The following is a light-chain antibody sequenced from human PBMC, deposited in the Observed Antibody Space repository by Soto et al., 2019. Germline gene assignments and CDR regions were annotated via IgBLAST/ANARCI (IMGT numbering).Light chain of an antibody. CDR2: QTS. CDR1: QYINTR. J-gene: IGKJ1*01. V-gene: IGKV3-11*01. Sequence: EIVLTQSPATLSSFPGDRVTLSCRASQYINTRLAWYQHRPGQAPRLLIYQTSIRAAGIPARFSASGSGTDFTLTISDVQPEDFALYYCHQRQSWPRTFGQGTRCIS. CDR3: HQRQSWPRT.